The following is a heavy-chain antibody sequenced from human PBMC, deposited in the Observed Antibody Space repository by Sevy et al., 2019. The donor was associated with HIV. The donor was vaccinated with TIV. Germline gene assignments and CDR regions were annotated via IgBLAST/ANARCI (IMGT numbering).Heavy chain of an antibody. V-gene: IGHV3-23*01. CDR3: ARKYDSSGYFDY. CDR2: ISGSGGSGDKT. J-gene: IGHJ4*02. CDR1: GFTFSNYA. Sequence: GGSLRLSCAASGFTFSNYAMNWVRQAPGKGLDWVSGISGSGGSGDKTNYADSVKGRFTISRDDSKKSLYLQLNSLGAEDTAIYYCARKYDSSGYFDYWGQGTLVTVSS. D-gene: IGHD3-22*01.